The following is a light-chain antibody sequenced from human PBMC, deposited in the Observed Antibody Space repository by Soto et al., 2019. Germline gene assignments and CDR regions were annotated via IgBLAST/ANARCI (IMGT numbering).Light chain of an antibody. CDR1: SSNIGTNH. J-gene: IGLJ3*02. CDR3: AAWDDSLGGWV. V-gene: IGLV1-47*01. Sequence: QSVLTQPPSASGTPGQWVTISCSGGSSNIGTNHVYWYQHLPGAAPKLLIYRNSLRPSGVPDRFSGSNSGTSASLAISGLRSDDEADYYCAAWDDSLGGWVFGGGTKVTVL. CDR2: RNS.